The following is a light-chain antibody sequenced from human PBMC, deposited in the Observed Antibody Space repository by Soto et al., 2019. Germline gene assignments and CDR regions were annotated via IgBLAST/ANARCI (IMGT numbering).Light chain of an antibody. V-gene: IGKV4-1*01. CDR3: QQYYANPRT. Sequence: DIVMTQSPDSLAVSPGERATINCKSSQSVLSSSNSLNYLAWYQQKPGQPPKLLIYWASTRESGVPDRFSGSGSGIDFTLTISSLQAEDVAVYYCQQYYANPRTFGQGTRLEIK. J-gene: IGKJ2*01. CDR1: QSVLSSSNSLNY. CDR2: WAS.